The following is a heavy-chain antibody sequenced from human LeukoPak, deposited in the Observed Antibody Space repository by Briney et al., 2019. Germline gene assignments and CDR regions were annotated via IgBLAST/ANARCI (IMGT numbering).Heavy chain of an antibody. Sequence: TSETLSLTCTVSGGSISSSSYYWGWIRQPPGKGLGWIGSIYYSGSTYYNPSLKSRVTISVDTSKNQFSLKLSSVTAADTAVYYCARLTRGVAVAGTGNWFDPWGQGTLVTVSS. CDR1: GGSISSSSYY. D-gene: IGHD6-19*01. J-gene: IGHJ5*02. V-gene: IGHV4-39*01. CDR2: IYYSGST. CDR3: ARLTRGVAVAGTGNWFDP.